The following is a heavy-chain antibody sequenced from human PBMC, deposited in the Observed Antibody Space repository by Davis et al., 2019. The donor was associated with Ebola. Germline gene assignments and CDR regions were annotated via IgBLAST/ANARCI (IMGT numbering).Heavy chain of an antibody. Sequence: ASVKVSCKAVGDTFTSYAMNWVRQAPGQGLEWMGWINTNTGNPTYAQGFTGRFVFSLDTSVSTAYLQITSLKAEDTAVYYCARRSYTWYFSGMDVWGKGTTVTVSS. CDR1: GDTFTSYA. V-gene: IGHV7-4-1*02. D-gene: IGHD2-15*01. J-gene: IGHJ6*04. CDR2: INTNTGNP. CDR3: ARRSYTWYFSGMDV.